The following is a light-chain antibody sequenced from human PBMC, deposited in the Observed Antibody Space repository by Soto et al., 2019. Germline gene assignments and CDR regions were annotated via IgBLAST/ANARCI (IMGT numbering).Light chain of an antibody. J-gene: IGKJ2*01. CDR2: RAS. Sequence: DIQMTQSPSTLSASVGDRVTITCRASQSISTYLAWFQLKPGKAPGLLIYRASSLVSGVPSRFSGSGSGTEFTVTISNLQPDDFATYYCQQYDSYPYTFGQGTKLEIK. CDR3: QQYDSYPYT. V-gene: IGKV1-5*03. CDR1: QSISTY.